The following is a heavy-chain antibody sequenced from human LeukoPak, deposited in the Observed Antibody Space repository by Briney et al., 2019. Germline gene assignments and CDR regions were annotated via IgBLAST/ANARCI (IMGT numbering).Heavy chain of an antibody. CDR2: ISSSSSYI. J-gene: IGHJ3*02. V-gene: IGHV3-21*01. Sequence: GGSLRLSCAASGFTFSSYSMNWVRQAPGKGLEWVSSISSSSSYIYYADSVKGRFTISRDNAKNSLYLQMNSLRAEDTAVYYCARDPTTMDYGDPYDAFDIWGQGTMVTVSS. CDR3: ARDPTTMDYGDPYDAFDI. CDR1: GFTFSSYS. D-gene: IGHD4-17*01.